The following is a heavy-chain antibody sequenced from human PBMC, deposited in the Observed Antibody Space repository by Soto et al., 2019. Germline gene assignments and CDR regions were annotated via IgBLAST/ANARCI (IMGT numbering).Heavy chain of an antibody. V-gene: IGHV1-69*02. D-gene: IGHD2-2*01. CDR2: IIPILGIA. CDR3: ASWDLGYCSSTSCYSGAFDI. CDR1: GGTFSSYT. Sequence: GASVKVSCKASGGTFSSYTISWVRQAPGQGLEWMGRIIPILGIANYAQKFQGRVTITADKSTSTVYMELSSLRSEDTAVYYCASWDLGYCSSTSCYSGAFDIWGQGTMVTVSS. J-gene: IGHJ3*02.